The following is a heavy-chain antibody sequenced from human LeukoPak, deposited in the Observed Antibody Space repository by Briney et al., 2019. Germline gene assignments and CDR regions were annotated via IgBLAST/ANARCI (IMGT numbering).Heavy chain of an antibody. CDR3: ARGGYSFDY. CDR2: LHADGNEK. D-gene: IGHD5-12*01. J-gene: IGHJ4*02. Sequence: GGSLRLSCAASGFTVSSNYMSWVRQAPGKGLEWVARLHADGNEKYFVHSVKGRFTVSRDNAKNSLYLQMNSLRVEDTAVYYCARGGYSFDYLGQGTLVTVSS. CDR1: GFTVSSNY. V-gene: IGHV3-7*01.